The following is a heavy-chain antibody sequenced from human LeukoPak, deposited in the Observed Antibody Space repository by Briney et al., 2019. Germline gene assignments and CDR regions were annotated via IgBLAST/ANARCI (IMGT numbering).Heavy chain of an antibody. Sequence: GGSLRLSCAASGFTFDDYGLSWVRQAPGRGLEWVSTINWNGGSTGYADSVKGRFTISRDNAKNSLYLQMNSLRAEDTALYYCAREAGYSYGYDAFDIWGQGTMVTVSS. CDR1: GFTFDDYG. D-gene: IGHD5-18*01. CDR2: INWNGGST. CDR3: AREAGYSYGYDAFDI. J-gene: IGHJ3*02. V-gene: IGHV3-20*04.